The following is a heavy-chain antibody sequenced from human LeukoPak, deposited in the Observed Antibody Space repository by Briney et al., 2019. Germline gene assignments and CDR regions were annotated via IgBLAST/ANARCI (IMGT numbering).Heavy chain of an antibody. D-gene: IGHD3-9*01. V-gene: IGHV3-23*01. CDR3: ARELRYFDWYYFDY. Sequence: PGGSLRLSCAASGFTFSNYAISWVRQAPGKGLEWVSSISGSGGSTYYPDSVKGRFTISRDNSKNTLYLQMNSLRAEDTAVYYCARELRYFDWYYFDYWGQGTLVTVSS. CDR1: GFTFSNYA. J-gene: IGHJ4*02. CDR2: ISGSGGST.